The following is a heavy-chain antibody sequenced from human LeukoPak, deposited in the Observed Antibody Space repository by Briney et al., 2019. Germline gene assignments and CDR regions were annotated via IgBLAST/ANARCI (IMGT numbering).Heavy chain of an antibody. CDR3: AKGAYDYIEMGYFDD. D-gene: IGHD5-12*01. Sequence: PGGSLRLSCAASGFRFSNFAMSWVCQAPGKGLEWVSLIIGSSGDTLYADSVKGRFTISRDISKNRLYLQMNSLRAEDTALYYCAKGAYDYIEMGYFDDWGQGTLVTVSS. CDR1: GFRFSNFA. V-gene: IGHV3-23*01. CDR2: IIGSSGDT. J-gene: IGHJ4*02.